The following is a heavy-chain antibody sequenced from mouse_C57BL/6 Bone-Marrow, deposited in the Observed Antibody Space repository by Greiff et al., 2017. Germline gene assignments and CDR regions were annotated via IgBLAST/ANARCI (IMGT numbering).Heavy chain of an antibody. CDR1: GYTFTSYW. Sequence: QVQLQQPGAELVKPGASVKLSCKASGYTFTSYWMHWVKQRPGQGLEWIGMIHPNSGSTNDNEKFKSKATLTVDKSSSTAYMQLSSLTSEDSAVYYCARSRYCPGYFDGWGTGTTVTVSS. V-gene: IGHV1-64*01. J-gene: IGHJ1*03. CDR3: ARSRYCPGYFDG. D-gene: IGHD1-1*01. CDR2: IHPNSGST.